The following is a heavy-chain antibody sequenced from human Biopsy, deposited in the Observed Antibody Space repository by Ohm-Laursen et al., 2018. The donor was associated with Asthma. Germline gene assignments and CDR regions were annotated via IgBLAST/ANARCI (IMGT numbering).Heavy chain of an antibody. V-gene: IGHV4-61*01. Sequence: GTLSLTCTVSGGSVSTGSYYWSWIRQPPGKGLEWLGYIYYTGGDNYNPSLKSRVTISVDTSKNQFSLRLNSVTAADTAVYYCARGPNYHGSGRAPIGMDVWGQGTTVTVSS. D-gene: IGHD3-10*01. CDR1: GGSVSTGSYY. J-gene: IGHJ6*02. CDR2: IYYTGGD. CDR3: ARGPNYHGSGRAPIGMDV.